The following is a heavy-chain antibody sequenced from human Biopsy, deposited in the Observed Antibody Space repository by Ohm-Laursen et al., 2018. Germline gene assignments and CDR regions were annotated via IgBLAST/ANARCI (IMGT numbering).Heavy chain of an antibody. V-gene: IGHV3-33*08. J-gene: IGHJ6*02. Sequence: SLRLSCAASGFMFSNYWMSWVRQAPGKGLEWVAVIWYDGSRQYYADSVKGRFTISRDNSKNTLYLQMNSLRAEDTAVYYCARDGAAGYGLDVWGQGTTVTVSS. D-gene: IGHD6-25*01. CDR2: IWYDGSRQ. CDR3: ARDGAAGYGLDV. CDR1: GFMFSNYW.